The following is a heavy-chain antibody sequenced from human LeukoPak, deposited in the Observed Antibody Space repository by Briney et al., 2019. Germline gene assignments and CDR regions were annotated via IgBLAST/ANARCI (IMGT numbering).Heavy chain of an antibody. J-gene: IGHJ6*02. CDR2: INHSGST. V-gene: IGHV4-34*01. D-gene: IGHD3-10*01. CDR3: ARGVVRGPYYYYYYGMDV. Sequence: SETLPLTCAVYGGSFSGYYWSWIRQPPGKGLEWIGEINHSGSTNYNPSLKSRVTISVDTSKNQFSLKLSSVTAADTAVYYCARGVVRGPYYYYYYGMDVWGQGTTVTVSS. CDR1: GGSFSGYY.